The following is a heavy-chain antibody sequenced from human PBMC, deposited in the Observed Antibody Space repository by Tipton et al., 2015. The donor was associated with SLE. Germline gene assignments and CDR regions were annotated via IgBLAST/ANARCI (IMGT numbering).Heavy chain of an antibody. J-gene: IGHJ4*02. CDR1: GGSISSGSYY. V-gene: IGHV4-61*09. CDR3: ARVDGSGSYYLLDY. CDR2: IYTSGST. D-gene: IGHD3-10*01. Sequence: TLSLTCTVSGGSISSGSYYWSWIRQPAGKGLEWIGHIYTSGSTNYNPSLKSRVTISVDTSKNQFSLKLSSVTAADTAVYYCARVDGSGSYYLLDYWGQGTLVTVSS.